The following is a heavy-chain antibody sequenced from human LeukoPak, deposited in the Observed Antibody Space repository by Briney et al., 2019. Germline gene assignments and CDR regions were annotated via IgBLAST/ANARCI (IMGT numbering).Heavy chain of an antibody. CDR3: ARDSKSTIFGVAQYYFDY. CDR2: IYTSGST. CDR1: GGSISSYY. D-gene: IGHD3-3*01. J-gene: IGHJ4*02. Sequence: PSETLSLTCTVSGGSISSYYWSWIRQPAGKGLEWIGRIYTSGSTNYNPSLKSRVTMSVDTSKNQFSLKLSSVTAADTAVYYCARDSKSTIFGVAQYYFDYWGQGTLVTVSS. V-gene: IGHV4-4*07.